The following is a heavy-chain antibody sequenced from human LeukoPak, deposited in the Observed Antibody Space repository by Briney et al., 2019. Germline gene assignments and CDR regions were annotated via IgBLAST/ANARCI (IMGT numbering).Heavy chain of an antibody. D-gene: IGHD6-13*01. V-gene: IGHV4-39*01. J-gene: IGHJ4*02. CDR1: GGSISSSAYS. Sequence: SETLSFTCTVSGGSISSSAYSWGWIRQPPGEGFAWIGNIYDNGNTYYNPSLKSRVTISVDTSKTQFSLQLNSVTAADTAVYYCARQYGPGYSSTWYFDYWGQGTLVTVSS. CDR2: IYDNGNT. CDR3: ARQYGPGYSSTWYFDY.